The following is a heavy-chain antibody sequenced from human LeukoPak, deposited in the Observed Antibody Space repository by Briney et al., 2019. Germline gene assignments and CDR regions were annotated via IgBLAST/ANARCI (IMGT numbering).Heavy chain of an antibody. J-gene: IGHJ4*02. CDR2: IYYSGST. CDR1: GGSISNYY. Sequence: PSETLSLTCTVSGGSISNYYWSWIRQPPGKGLEWIGYIYYSGSTNYNPSLKSRVTISVDTSKNQFSLRLSSVTAADTAVYYCARSYYGSGSYYSFDYWGQGTPVTVSS. D-gene: IGHD3-10*01. V-gene: IGHV4-59*01. CDR3: ARSYYGSGSYYSFDY.